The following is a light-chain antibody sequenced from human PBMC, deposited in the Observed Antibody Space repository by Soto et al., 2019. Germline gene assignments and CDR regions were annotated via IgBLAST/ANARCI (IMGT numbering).Light chain of an antibody. CDR3: QQSYSTPIT. CDR1: QSISSY. Sequence: DIQMTQSPSSLSASVGDRVTITCRASQSISSYLNWYQQKPGEAPKLLIYAASSLQSGVPSRFSGSGSGTDFTLTISSLQPEDFATYYCQQSYSTPITFGQGTRRRLN. J-gene: IGKJ5*01. V-gene: IGKV1-39*01. CDR2: AAS.